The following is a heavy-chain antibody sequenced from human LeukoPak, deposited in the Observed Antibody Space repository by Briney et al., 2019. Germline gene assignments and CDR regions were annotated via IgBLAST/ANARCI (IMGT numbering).Heavy chain of an antibody. V-gene: IGHV1-69*04. CDR1: GGTFSSYA. J-gene: IGHJ3*01. CDR3: ARGPSKDAFDV. Sequence: SVKVSCKASGGTFSSYAISWVRQAPGQGLEWMGRIIPILGIANYPQKFQGTVIITADKSTSTAYMELSRLKSEDTAVYYCARGPSKDAFDVWGQGTMVTVSS. CDR2: IIPILGIA.